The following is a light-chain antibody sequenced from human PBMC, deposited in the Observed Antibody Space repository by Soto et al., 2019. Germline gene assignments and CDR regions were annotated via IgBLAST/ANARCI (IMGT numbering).Light chain of an antibody. J-gene: IGKJ2*01. V-gene: IGKV3-20*01. CDR3: QQYYSSPYT. CDR2: AAS. Sequence: ELVLTQSPGTLSLSPGERATLSCWTSQSVSTTYLAWYQQKRGQAPRLLIYAASSRATGIPDRFSGSGSGTDFILTISRLEPEDFAVYYCQQYYSSPYTFGQGTELEI. CDR1: QSVSTTY.